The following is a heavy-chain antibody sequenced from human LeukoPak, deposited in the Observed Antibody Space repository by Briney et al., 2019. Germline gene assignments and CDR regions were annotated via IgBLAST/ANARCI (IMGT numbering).Heavy chain of an antibody. D-gene: IGHD6-13*01. CDR1: GGSISSSGYY. CDR3: ARRVWWGIAAAGSRWFDP. V-gene: IGHV4-39*07. Sequence: SETLSLTCTVSGGSISSSGYYWSWIRQPPGKGLEWIGEINHSGSTNYNPSLKSRVTISVDTSKNQFSLKLSSVTAADTAVYYCARRVWWGIAAAGSRWFDPWGQGTLVTVSS. CDR2: INHSGST. J-gene: IGHJ5*02.